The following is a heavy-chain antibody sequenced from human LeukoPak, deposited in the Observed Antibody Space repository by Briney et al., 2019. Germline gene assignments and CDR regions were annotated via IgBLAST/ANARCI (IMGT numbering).Heavy chain of an antibody. V-gene: IGHV1-69*04. D-gene: IGHD3-10*01. J-gene: IGHJ4*02. CDR3: ARAVYGSGSYNIDY. CDR2: IIPILGIA. CDR1: GGTFNSYA. Sequence: GASAKVSCKASGGTFNSYAISWVRQAPGQGLEWMGRIIPILGIANYAQKFQGRVTITADKSTSTAYMELSSLRSEDTAVYYCARAVYGSGSYNIDYWGQGTLVTVSS.